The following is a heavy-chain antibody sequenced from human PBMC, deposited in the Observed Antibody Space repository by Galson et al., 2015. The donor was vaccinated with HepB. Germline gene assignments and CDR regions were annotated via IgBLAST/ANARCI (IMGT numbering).Heavy chain of an antibody. CDR3: ARNNKSYKYYFDY. Sequence: SVKVSCKASGGTFSSYAISWVRQASGQGLEWMGGIIPIFGTANYAQKFQGRVTITADESTSTAYMELSSLRSEDTAVYYCARNNKSYKYYFDYWGQGTLVTVSS. CDR2: IIPIFGTA. J-gene: IGHJ4*02. D-gene: IGHD1-26*01. CDR1: GGTFSSYA. V-gene: IGHV1-69*13.